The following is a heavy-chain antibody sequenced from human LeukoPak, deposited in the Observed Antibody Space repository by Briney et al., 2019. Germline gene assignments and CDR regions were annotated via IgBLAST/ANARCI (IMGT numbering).Heavy chain of an antibody. CDR2: ISGSGGST. D-gene: IGHD6-13*01. V-gene: IGHV3-23*01. CDR3: AKDSSSWKAIYYYYYMDV. J-gene: IGHJ6*03. Sequence: PGGSLRLSCAASGFTFSSYGMSWVRQAPGKGLEWVSAISGSGGSTYYADSVKGRFTISRDNSKNTLYLQMNSLRAEDTAVYYCAKDSSSWKAIYYYYYMDVWGKGTTVTVSS. CDR1: GFTFSSYG.